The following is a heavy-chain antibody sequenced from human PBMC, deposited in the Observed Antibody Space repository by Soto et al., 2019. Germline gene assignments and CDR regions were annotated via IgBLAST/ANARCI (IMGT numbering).Heavy chain of an antibody. CDR3: ARAASLWLFPY. Sequence: QVQLVQSGAEVKKPGASVKVSCKASGYTFTKYGISWVRQAPGQGLEWMGWINVYNGNTDYVEKLKARVTMTTDTSTSTAYMELRSLRSDDTAVYSCARAASLWLFPYWGQGTLVTVSS. CDR2: INVYNGNT. D-gene: IGHD5-18*01. V-gene: IGHV1-18*01. J-gene: IGHJ4*02. CDR1: GYTFTKYG.